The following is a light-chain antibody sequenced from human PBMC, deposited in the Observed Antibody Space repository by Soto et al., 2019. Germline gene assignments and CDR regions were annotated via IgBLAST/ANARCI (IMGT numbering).Light chain of an antibody. CDR3: QQYNSYSRYT. Sequence: DIQMTQSPSTLSASVGDRVTITCRASQSISSWLAWYQQKPGKAPKLLIYDASSLESGVPSRFSGSGSGTEFTLTTSSLQPDDCATYYCQQYNSYSRYTFGQGTKLEIK. CDR1: QSISSW. V-gene: IGKV1-5*01. J-gene: IGKJ2*01. CDR2: DAS.